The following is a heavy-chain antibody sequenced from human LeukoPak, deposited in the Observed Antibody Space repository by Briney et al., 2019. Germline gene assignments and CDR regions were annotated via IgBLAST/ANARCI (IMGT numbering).Heavy chain of an antibody. D-gene: IGHD3-10*01. CDR2: IYYSGST. Sequence: SETLSLTCTVSGGSISSYYWSWIRQPPGKGLEWIGYIYYSGSTNYNPSLKSRVTISVDTSKNQFSLKLSSVTAADTAAYYCARCSRYYGSGSYYEAAFDIWGQGTMVTVSS. CDR3: ARCSRYYGSGSYYEAAFDI. V-gene: IGHV4-59*08. J-gene: IGHJ3*02. CDR1: GGSISSYY.